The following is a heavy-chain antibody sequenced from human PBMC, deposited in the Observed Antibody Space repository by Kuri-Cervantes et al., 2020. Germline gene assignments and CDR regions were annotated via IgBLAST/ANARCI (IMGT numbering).Heavy chain of an antibody. V-gene: IGHV3-15*01. CDR2: IKSKTDGGTT. D-gene: IGHD4-17*01. CDR1: GFIFSNAW. J-gene: IGHJ4*02. CDR3: TRDLYGDHLFDY. Sequence: GGSLRLSCAASGFIFSNAWMNWVRQAPGKGLEWVGRIKSKTDGGTTDYAAPVKGRFTISRDDSKSIAYLQMNSLKTEDTAVYYCTRDLYGDHLFDYWGQGTLVTVSS.